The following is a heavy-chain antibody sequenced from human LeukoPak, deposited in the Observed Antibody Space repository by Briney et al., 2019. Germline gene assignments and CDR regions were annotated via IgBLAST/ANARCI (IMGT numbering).Heavy chain of an antibody. CDR1: GFTFSSYA. CDR2: ISGSGGST. D-gene: IGHD3-3*01. J-gene: IGHJ4*02. CDR3: ATNDFWSGYYYFDY. Sequence: SGGSLRLSCAASGFTFSSYAMSWVRQAPGKGLEWVSAISGSGGSTYYADSVKGRFTISRDNSKNTLYLQMNSLRAEDTAVYYCATNDFWSGYYYFDYWSQGTLVTVSS. V-gene: IGHV3-23*01.